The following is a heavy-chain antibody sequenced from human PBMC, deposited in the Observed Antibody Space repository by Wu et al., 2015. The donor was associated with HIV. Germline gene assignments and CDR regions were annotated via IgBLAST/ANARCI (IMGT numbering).Heavy chain of an antibody. V-gene: IGHV1-69*05. J-gene: IGHJ4*02. CDR2: IIPIFGTA. D-gene: IGHD3-22*01. Sequence: QVQLVQSGAEVKKPGSSVKVSCKASGGTFSSYAISWVRQAPGQGLEWMGGIIPIFGTANYAQKFQGRVTITTDESTSTAYMELSSLRSEDTAVYYCARGVSGYYDSSGYQYYFDYWGQGTLVTVSS. CDR3: ARGVSGYYDSSGYQYYFDY. CDR1: GGTFSSYA.